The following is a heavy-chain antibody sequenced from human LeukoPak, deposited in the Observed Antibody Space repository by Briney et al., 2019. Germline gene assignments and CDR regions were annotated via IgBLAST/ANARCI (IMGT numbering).Heavy chain of an antibody. V-gene: IGHV3-7*01. CDR1: GFTVSSYW. D-gene: IGHD3-22*01. CDR2: IKQDGSEK. CDR3: ASEGYYDSSGYYYFDY. J-gene: IGHJ4*02. Sequence: GRSLRLSCAASGFTVSSYWMSSVRQAPGKGLEWVANIKQDGSEKYYVNSVKGRFTISRDNAKNSLYLQMNSLRAEDTAVYYCASEGYYDSSGYYYFDYWGQGTLVTVSS.